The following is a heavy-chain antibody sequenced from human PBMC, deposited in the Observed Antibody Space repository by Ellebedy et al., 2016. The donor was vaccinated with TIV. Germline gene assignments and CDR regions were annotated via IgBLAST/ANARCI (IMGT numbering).Heavy chain of an antibody. CDR2: IYHSGTI. V-gene: IGHV4-30-4*01. CDR3: AGDRLTVVPPGGMDV. J-gene: IGHJ6*02. Sequence: SETLSLTCSVSGGSVSSGGYYWSWIRQSPGKGLEWIGYIYHSGTIHYNPSLTNRVHMSLDTSGNRVSLRLSDVTAADTAFYYCAGDRLTVVPPGGMDVWGQGTTVTVSS. D-gene: IGHD1-14*01. CDR1: GGSVSSGGYY.